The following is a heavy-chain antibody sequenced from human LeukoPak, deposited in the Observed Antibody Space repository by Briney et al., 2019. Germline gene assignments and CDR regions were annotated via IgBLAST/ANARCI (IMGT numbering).Heavy chain of an antibody. CDR2: ISYDGSNK. Sequence: QPGGSLRLSCAASGFTFSSYGMHWVRQAPGKGLEWVAVISYDGSNKYYADSVKGRFTISRDNSKNTLYPQMSSLRAEDTAVYYCAKTYGDSFFDYWGQGTLVTVSS. CDR3: AKTYGDSFFDY. J-gene: IGHJ4*02. V-gene: IGHV3-30*18. CDR1: GFTFSSYG. D-gene: IGHD4-17*01.